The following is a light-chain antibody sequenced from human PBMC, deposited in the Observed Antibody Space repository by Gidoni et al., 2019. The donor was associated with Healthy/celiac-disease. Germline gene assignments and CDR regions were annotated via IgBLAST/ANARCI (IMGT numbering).Light chain of an antibody. CDR1: QSFSSY. CDR2: DAS. J-gene: IGKJ4*01. CDR3: QQRSNGPT. V-gene: IGKV3-11*01. Sequence: EIVLTQSPATLSLSPGERATLSCRASQSFSSYLAWCQQKPCQAPRLLIYDASNRATGIPARFSGSVSGTDFTLTISSLEPEYFAVYYCQQRSNGPTFGGGTKVEIK.